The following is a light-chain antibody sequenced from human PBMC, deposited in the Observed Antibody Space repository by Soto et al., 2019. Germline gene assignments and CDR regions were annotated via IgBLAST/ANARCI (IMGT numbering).Light chain of an antibody. CDR2: EGS. J-gene: IGLJ2*01. V-gene: IGLV1-40*01. Sequence: QSVLTQPPSVSGAPGQRVTISCTGSSSNIGAGYDVHWYQQLPGTAPKLMIYEGSKRPSGVFNRFSGSQSGNTASLTISGLQAEDEADYYCCSYTGSSTLVIFGGRTKVTVL. CDR3: CSYTGSSTLVI. CDR1: SSNIGAGYD.